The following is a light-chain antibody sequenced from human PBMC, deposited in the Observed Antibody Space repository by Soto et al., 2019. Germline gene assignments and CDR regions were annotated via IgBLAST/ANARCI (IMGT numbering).Light chain of an antibody. CDR1: QSISSS. CDR2: DTS. V-gene: IGKV1-39*01. Sequence: DMQMTQSPSSVSASVGDRVTMTCRASQSISSSLNWFQQKAGKAPKLLIYDTSSLQSGVPPRFLGRGSGTDFTLTITSLQPEDFATYYCQQLKSYPITFGQGTRLEIK. CDR3: QQLKSYPIT. J-gene: IGKJ5*01.